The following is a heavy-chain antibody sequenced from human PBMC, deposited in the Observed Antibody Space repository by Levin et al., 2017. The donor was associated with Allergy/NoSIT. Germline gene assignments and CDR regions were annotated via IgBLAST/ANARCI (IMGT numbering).Heavy chain of an antibody. CDR2: ITDSGYN. CDR3: ARGRGLLSSSSVDFFDF. V-gene: IGHV4-31*03. Sequence: NPSETLSLTCSVPGGSFSRGLYYWSWIRQHPGEGLEWIGYITDSGYNNNNPSLRSRVTISGDMSKNQFSLRLSSVTAADTAVYYCARGRGLLSSSSVDFFDFWGQGTLVTVSS. D-gene: IGHD3-10*02. J-gene: IGHJ4*02. CDR1: GGSFSRGLYY.